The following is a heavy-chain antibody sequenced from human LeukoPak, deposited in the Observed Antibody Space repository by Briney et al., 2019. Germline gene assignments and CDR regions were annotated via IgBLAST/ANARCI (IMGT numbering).Heavy chain of an antibody. CDR3: ARAGTYYYSDY. Sequence: PGGSLRLSCAASGFTFSDYYMSWIRQAPGKGLEWVSYISSSSSYTNYADPVKGRFTISRDNAKNSLYLQMNSLRAEDTAVYYCARAGTYYYSDYWGQGTLVTVSS. CDR2: ISSSSSYT. D-gene: IGHD3-10*01. J-gene: IGHJ4*02. CDR1: GFTFSDYY. V-gene: IGHV3-11*06.